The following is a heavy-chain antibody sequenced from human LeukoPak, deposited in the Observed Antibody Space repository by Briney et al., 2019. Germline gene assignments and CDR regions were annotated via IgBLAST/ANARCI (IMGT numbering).Heavy chain of an antibody. CDR1: GYSFTSYW. V-gene: IGHV5-51*01. CDR3: ARRLGYSYGYVPLYYFDY. Sequence: GESLKISCKGSGYSFTSYWIGWVRQMPGKGLEWMGIIYPGDSDTRYSPSFQGQVTISADKSISTAYLQWSSLKASDTAMYYCARRLGYSYGYVPLYYFDYWGQGTLVTVSS. J-gene: IGHJ4*02. CDR2: IYPGDSDT. D-gene: IGHD5-18*01.